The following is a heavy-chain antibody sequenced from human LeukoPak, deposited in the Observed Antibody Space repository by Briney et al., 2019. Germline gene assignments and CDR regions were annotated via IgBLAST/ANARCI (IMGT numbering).Heavy chain of an antibody. J-gene: IGHJ5*02. Sequence: GGSLRLSCAASGFTFSSYWMHWVRQAPGKGLVWVSRINSDGSSTSYADSVKGRFTISRDNSKNTLYLQMNSLRAEDTAVYYCARGKTSQNIVTRKTYNWFDPWGQGTLVTVSS. CDR1: GFTFSSYW. CDR2: INSDGSST. CDR3: ARGKTSQNIVTRKTYNWFDP. D-gene: IGHD2/OR15-2a*01. V-gene: IGHV3-74*01.